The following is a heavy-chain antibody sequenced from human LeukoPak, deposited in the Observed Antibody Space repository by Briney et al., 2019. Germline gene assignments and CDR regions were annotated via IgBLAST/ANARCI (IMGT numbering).Heavy chain of an antibody. CDR1: GGSISGSSYY. D-gene: IGHD6-19*01. V-gene: IGHV4-39*07. CDR3: ARGEAVAVGGFDY. CDR2: IYYSGST. Sequence: SETLSLTCTVSGGSISGSSYYWGWIRQPPGKGLEWIGSIYYSGSTYYNPSLKSRVTISVDTSKNQFSLKLSSVTAADTAVYYCARGEAVAVGGFDYWGQGTLVTVSS. J-gene: IGHJ4*02.